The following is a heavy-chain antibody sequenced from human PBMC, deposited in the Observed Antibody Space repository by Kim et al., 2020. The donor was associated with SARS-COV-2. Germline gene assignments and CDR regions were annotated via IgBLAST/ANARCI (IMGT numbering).Heavy chain of an antibody. CDR1: GGTFSSYA. Sequence: SVKVSCKASGGTFSSYAISWVRQAPGQGLEWMGRIIPILGIANYAQKFQGRVTITADKSTSTAYMELSSLRSEDTAVYYCARDWMEDIVVVVAAAITGGNWFDPWGQGTLVTVSS. D-gene: IGHD2-15*01. CDR3: ARDWMEDIVVVVAAAITGGNWFDP. CDR2: IIPILGIA. V-gene: IGHV1-69*04. J-gene: IGHJ5*02.